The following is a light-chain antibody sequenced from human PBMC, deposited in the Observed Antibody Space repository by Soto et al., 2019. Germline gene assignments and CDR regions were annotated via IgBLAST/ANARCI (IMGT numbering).Light chain of an antibody. CDR3: QSYDISLSGSGV. CDR1: SSNIGSGFD. V-gene: IGLV1-40*01. CDR2: GDT. J-gene: IGLJ2*01. Sequence: QAVVTQPPSVSGAPGQRVTISCTGSSSNIGSGFDVHWYQQLPGTAPKLLIYGDTIRPSGVPDRFSGSRSGTSASLAITWLQPEDEADYYCQSYDISLSGSGVFGGVTKLTVL.